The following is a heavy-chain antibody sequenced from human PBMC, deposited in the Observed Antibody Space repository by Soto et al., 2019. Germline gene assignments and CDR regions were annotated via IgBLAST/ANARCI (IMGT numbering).Heavy chain of an antibody. V-gene: IGHV1-69*06. D-gene: IGHD3-22*01. CDR2: IIPIFGTA. CDR1: GGTFSSYA. J-gene: IGHJ6*02. CDR3: ARDRYYDSSGYYYYYYGMDV. Sequence: QVQLVQSGAEVKKPGSSVKVSCKASGGTFSSYAISWVRQAPGQGLEWMGGIIPIFGTANYAQKFQGRVTITADKSTSTAYKELSSLRSEDTAVYYCARDRYYDSSGYYYYYYGMDVWGQGTTVTVSS.